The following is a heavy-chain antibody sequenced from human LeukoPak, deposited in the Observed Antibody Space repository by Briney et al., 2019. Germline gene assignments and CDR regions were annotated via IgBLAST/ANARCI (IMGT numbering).Heavy chain of an antibody. D-gene: IGHD4-11*01. J-gene: IGHJ6*03. V-gene: IGHV3-74*01. CDR2: INSDGSST. CDR1: GFTFSSYW. Sequence: GGSLRLSCAASGFTFSSYWMHWVRHAPGKGLVWVSRINSDGSSTSYADSVKGRFTISRDNAKNTLYLQMNSLRAEDTAVYYCARGSTVTYYYMDVWGKGTTVTVSS. CDR3: ARGSTVTYYYMDV.